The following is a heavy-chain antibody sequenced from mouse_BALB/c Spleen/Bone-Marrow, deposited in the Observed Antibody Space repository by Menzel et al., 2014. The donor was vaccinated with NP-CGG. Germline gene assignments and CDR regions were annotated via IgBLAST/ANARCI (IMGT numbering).Heavy chain of an antibody. Sequence: QVQLQQPGAELVKPGASVKLSCKASGYTFTSYWMHWVKQRLGQGLEWIGEMDPNTGRTDYNRKFKSQVSLTVDKSSSTAYMRLSSLTSEDSAVYYCARIKGYDYWGQGTTLTVSS. J-gene: IGHJ2*01. V-gene: IGHV1S81*02. CDR1: GYTFTSYW. D-gene: IGHD2-2*01. CDR3: ARIKGYDY. CDR2: MDPNTGRT.